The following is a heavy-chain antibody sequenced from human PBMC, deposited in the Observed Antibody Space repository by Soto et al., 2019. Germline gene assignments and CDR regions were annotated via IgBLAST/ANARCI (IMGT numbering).Heavy chain of an antibody. CDR3: ARLSNIFPVETYVYHSMDI. D-gene: IGHD3-9*01. CDR2: IHSSGYT. CDR1: GGSVDNYH. V-gene: IGHV4-59*02. Sequence: SETLSLTCTVSGGSVDNYHWSWIRRPPGKGLEWVGYIHSSGYTNYNPSLRSRLTLSVDTSKNQCSLKVSPVTAADTAVYYCARLSNIFPVETYVYHSMDIWGQGITVTVSS. J-gene: IGHJ6*02.